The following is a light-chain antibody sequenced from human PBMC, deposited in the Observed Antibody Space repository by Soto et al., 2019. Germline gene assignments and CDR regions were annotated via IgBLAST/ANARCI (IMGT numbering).Light chain of an antibody. J-gene: IGLJ2*01. CDR1: SSDVGGYNF. Sequence: QSALTQPPSASGSPGQSVTISCTGTSSDVGGYNFVSWYLQHPGKAPKLMIYEVNKRPSGVPDRFSGSKSGNTASLTVSGLQAVDEADYFCSSYGGNTNVIFGGGTKLTVL. V-gene: IGLV2-8*01. CDR3: SSYGGNTNVI. CDR2: EVN.